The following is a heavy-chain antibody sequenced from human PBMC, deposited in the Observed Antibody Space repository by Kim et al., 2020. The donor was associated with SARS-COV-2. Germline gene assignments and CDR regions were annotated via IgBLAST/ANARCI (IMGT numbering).Heavy chain of an antibody. J-gene: IGHJ4*02. Sequence: GALRLSCAASGFTFSSYGMHWVRQAPGKGLEWVAIIWYDGSNKYYADSVKGRFTISRDNSKSTLYLQMNSLRAEDTAVYYCTRTYYYDSSGYFGYWGQGTLVTVSS. D-gene: IGHD3-22*01. V-gene: IGHV3-33*01. CDR2: IWYDGSNK. CDR1: GFTFSSYG. CDR3: TRTYYYDSSGYFGY.